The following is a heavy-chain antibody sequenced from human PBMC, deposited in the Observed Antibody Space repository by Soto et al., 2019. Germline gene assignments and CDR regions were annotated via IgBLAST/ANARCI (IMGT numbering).Heavy chain of an antibody. CDR2: INHSGST. CDR1: GGSFSGYY. CDR3: ARGGRTTVTTEDFDY. Sequence: QVQLQQWGAGLLKPSETLSLTCAVYGGSFSGYYWSWIRQPPGKGLEWIGEINHSGSTNYNPSLKSRVTIXXDXSXXQVSRKLSSVTAADTAVYYCARGGRTTVTTEDFDYWGQGTLVTVSS. J-gene: IGHJ4*02. V-gene: IGHV4-34*01. D-gene: IGHD4-17*01.